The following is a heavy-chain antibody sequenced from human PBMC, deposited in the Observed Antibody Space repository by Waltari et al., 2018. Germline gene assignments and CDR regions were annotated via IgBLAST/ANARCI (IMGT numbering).Heavy chain of an antibody. CDR2: INPNTGGA. D-gene: IGHD1-7*01. CDR3: AREALGGTKAFDM. CDR1: GYTFTAYY. Sequence: QIQIMQSGAEVKKPGASVKVSCQASGYTFTAYYIHWARQAPGQGLEWMGWINPNTGGADCAQSFQGRVTVTRDTSISTVYMELSGLTSDDTAVYYCAREALGGTKAFDMWGQGTMVTVSS. V-gene: IGHV1-2*02. J-gene: IGHJ3*02.